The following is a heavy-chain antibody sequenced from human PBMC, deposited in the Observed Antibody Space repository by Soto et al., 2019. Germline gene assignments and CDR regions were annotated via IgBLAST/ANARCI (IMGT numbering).Heavy chain of an antibody. D-gene: IGHD3-16*01. J-gene: IGHJ4*02. CDR1: GGTFSSYA. CDR3: ARDSEGGLSVSPFDH. Sequence: QVQLVQSGAEVKKHGSSVKVSCKASGGTFSSYAISWVRQAHGQGLEWMGGIIPIFGTANYAQKFQGRITLTADESTSTAYMELSSLRSEDTAVYYYARDSEGGLSVSPFDHWGQGTLVTVS. V-gene: IGHV1-69*01. CDR2: IIPIFGTA.